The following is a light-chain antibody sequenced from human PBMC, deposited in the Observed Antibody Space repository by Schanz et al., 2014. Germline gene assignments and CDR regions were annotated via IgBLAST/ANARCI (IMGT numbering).Light chain of an antibody. J-gene: IGLJ3*02. V-gene: IGLV2-11*01. CDR1: SSDVGGYNF. CDR2: DVN. CDR3: CSYAGTFGV. Sequence: QSVLTQPRSVSGSPGQSVTISCTGTSSDVGGYNFVSWYQQHPGKAPKLLIYDVNNRPSGVPDRFSGSKSGYTASLTISGLQAEDEADYYCCSYAGTFGVFGGGTKLTVL.